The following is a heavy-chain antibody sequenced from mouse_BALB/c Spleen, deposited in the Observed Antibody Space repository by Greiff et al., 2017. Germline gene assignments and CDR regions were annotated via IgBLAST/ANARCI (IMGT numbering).Heavy chain of an antibody. D-gene: IGHD2-4*01. V-gene: IGHV1S127*01. CDR3: AREGMITDAMDY. Sequence: GQLQQSGPQLVRPGASVKISCKASGYSFTSYWMHWVKQRPGQGLEWIGMIDPSDSETRLNQKFKDKATLTVDKSSSTAYMQLSSPTSEDSAVYYCAREGMITDAMDYWGQGTSVTVSS. CDR2: IDPSDSET. J-gene: IGHJ4*01. CDR1: GYSFTSYW.